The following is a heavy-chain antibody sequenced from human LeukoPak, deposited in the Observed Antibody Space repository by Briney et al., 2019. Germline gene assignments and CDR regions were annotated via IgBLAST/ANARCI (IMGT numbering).Heavy chain of an antibody. J-gene: IGHJ4*02. Sequence: ASVKVSCKASGYTFTGYYMHWVRQAPGQGLEWVGTVDPSGATSYAQNFQGRVTVTRDTSTSTVYMELSRVRSEDTAVYYCARIRDFPYWGQGTLVTVSS. V-gene: IGHV1-46*01. CDR2: VDPSGAT. CDR1: GYTFTGYY. CDR3: ARIRDFPY. D-gene: IGHD3-16*01.